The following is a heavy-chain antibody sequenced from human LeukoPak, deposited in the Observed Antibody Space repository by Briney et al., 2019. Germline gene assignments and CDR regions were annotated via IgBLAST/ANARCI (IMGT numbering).Heavy chain of an antibody. Sequence: SSETLSLTCTVSGGSISSYYWSWIRQPPGKGLEWIGYIYYSRSTNYNPSLKSRVTISVDTSKNQFSLKLSSVTAADTAVYYCARWARRWSWYVRIDDAFDIWGQGTMVTVSS. CDR2: IYYSRST. J-gene: IGHJ3*02. D-gene: IGHD6-13*01. CDR1: GGSISSYY. CDR3: ARWARRWSWYVRIDDAFDI. V-gene: IGHV4-59*01.